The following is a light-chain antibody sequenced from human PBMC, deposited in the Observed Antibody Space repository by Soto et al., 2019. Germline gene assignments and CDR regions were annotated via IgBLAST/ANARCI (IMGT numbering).Light chain of an antibody. CDR1: QTVSSY. CDR2: ATP. V-gene: IGKV1-39*01. CDR3: QQSFATPS. Sequence: IQMTQSPSSLSASAGDRVTITCRASQTVSSYLNWYQQKPGTLPKLLIYATPNLQSAVPSRFSGRGFGTDFTLTISSLQPEDFATYYCQQSFATPSFGQGTRLEI. J-gene: IGKJ5*01.